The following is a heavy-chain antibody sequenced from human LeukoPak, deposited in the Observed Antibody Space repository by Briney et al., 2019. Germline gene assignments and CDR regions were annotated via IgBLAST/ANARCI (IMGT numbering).Heavy chain of an antibody. D-gene: IGHD6-19*01. V-gene: IGHV1-46*01. J-gene: IGHJ4*02. CDR3: ARGPYSSGWYYFDY. Sequence: ASAKVSCKASGYTFTSYYMHWVRQAPGQGLEWMGIINPSGGSTSYAQKFQGRVTITADESTSTAYMELSSLRSEDTAVYYCARGPYSSGWYYFDYWGQGTLVTVSS. CDR1: GYTFTSYY. CDR2: INPSGGST.